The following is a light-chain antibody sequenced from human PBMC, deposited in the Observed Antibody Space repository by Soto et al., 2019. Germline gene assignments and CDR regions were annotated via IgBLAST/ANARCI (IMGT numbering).Light chain of an antibody. V-gene: IGKV3-11*01. CDR2: DAS. Sequence: EIVLTQSPATLSLSPGEIATLSCRASQSVGSYLAWYQHKPGQAPRLLIYDASNRASVIPARFSGSGSGTDFTLTIRSLEPEDFAVYYCQQRTNWPPYPFGQGTKLEIK. CDR1: QSVGSY. CDR3: QQRTNWPPYP. J-gene: IGKJ2*01.